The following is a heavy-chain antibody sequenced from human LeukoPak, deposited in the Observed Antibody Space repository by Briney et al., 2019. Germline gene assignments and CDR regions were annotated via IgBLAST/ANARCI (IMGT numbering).Heavy chain of an antibody. Sequence: SETLSVNCSVSGASISSYYWSWIRQSPGKGLEWIGNIYYSETNYNPSLKSRVIISADTSKNRFSLRLTSVTAADTAVYYCARDVWGIGAADGVKNYRYCYMDVWSKGTTVTVSS. CDR2: IYYSET. CDR3: ARDVWGIGAADGVKNYRYCYMDV. V-gene: IGHV4-59*01. D-gene: IGHD6-13*01. CDR1: GASISSYY. J-gene: IGHJ6*03.